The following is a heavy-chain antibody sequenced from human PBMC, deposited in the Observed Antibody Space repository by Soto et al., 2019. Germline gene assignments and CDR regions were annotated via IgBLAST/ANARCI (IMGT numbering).Heavy chain of an antibody. J-gene: IGHJ6*02. CDR3: AREMIPMIMGGMSAMDV. CDR2: ISFDGTNK. CDR1: KFTFASYG. V-gene: IGHV3-30*04. Sequence: QVQLVESGGGVVQPERSQRLSCTASKFTFASYGMHWVRQAPGEGLEWVALISFDGTNKYYADSVKGRFTISRDNSKNTMYLQMNSLRPEDTAVYYCAREMIPMIMGGMSAMDVWGQGTTVTVS. D-gene: IGHD3-22*01.